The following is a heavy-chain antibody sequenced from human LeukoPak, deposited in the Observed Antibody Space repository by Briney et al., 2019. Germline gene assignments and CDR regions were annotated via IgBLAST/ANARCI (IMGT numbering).Heavy chain of an antibody. V-gene: IGHV3-30-3*01. CDR1: GFTFSSYA. CDR2: ISYDGSNK. D-gene: IGHD5-24*01. Sequence: PGGSLRLSCEASGFTFSSYAMHWVRQAPGKGLEWVTVISYDGSNKYYADSVKGRFTISKDNSKNTLDLQMNSLRVEDTAVYYCARGGLQFIDYWGQGTLVTVSS. CDR3: ARGGLQFIDY. J-gene: IGHJ4*02.